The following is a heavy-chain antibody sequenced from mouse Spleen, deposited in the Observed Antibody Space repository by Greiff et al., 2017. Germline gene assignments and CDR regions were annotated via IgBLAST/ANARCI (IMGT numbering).Heavy chain of an antibody. V-gene: IGHV1S56*01. CDR3: ARKVFTATYFDY. Sequence: QVQLQQSGPELVKPGASVRISCKASGYTFTSYYIHWVKQRPGQGLEWIGWIYPGNVNTKYNEKFKGKATLTADKSSSTAYMQLSSLTSEDSAVYFCARKVFTATYFDYWGQGTTLTVSS. CDR2: IYPGNVNT. J-gene: IGHJ2*01. D-gene: IGHD1-2*01. CDR1: GYTFTSYY.